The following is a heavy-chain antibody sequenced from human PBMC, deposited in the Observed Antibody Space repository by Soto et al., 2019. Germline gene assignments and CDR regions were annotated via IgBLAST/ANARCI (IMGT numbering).Heavy chain of an antibody. CDR2: INHSGST. CDR1: GGSFSGYY. J-gene: IGHJ4*02. CDR3: ARSGWYYYDSSGYFDY. V-gene: IGHV4-34*01. Sequence: LSLTCAVYGGSFSGYYWSWIRQPPGKGLEWIGEINHSGSTNYNPSLKSRVTISVDTSKNQFSLKLSSVTAADTAVYYCARSGWYYYDSSGYFDYWGQGTLVTVSS. D-gene: IGHD3-22*01.